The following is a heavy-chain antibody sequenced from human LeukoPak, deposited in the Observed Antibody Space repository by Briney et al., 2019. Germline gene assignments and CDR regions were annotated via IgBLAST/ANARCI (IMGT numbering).Heavy chain of an antibody. D-gene: IGHD1-26*01. CDR1: GYTFTSYA. J-gene: IGHJ4*02. V-gene: IGHV1-3*02. Sequence: GASVKVSCKASGYTFTSYAMHWVRQAPGQRLEWMGWSNAGNGNTKYSQEFQGRVTITRDTSASTAYMELSSLRSEDMAVYYCAMTDRNPRKSTTRRIVGAPTSEERGPFDSWGQGTLVTVSS. CDR2: SNAGNGNT. CDR3: AMTDRNPRKSTTRRIVGAPTSEERGPFDS.